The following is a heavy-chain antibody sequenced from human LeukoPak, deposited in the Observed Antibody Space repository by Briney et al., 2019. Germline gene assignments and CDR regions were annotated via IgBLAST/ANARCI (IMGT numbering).Heavy chain of an antibody. CDR2: INQSGST. V-gene: IGHV4-34*01. Sequence: SETLSLTCAVYGGSFSDYYWSWIRQPPGKGLEWIGEINQSGSTHYKPSLKSRVTISVDTSKNQFSLKLSSVTAADTAVYYCATAPATRVAYWGQGTLVTVSS. CDR1: GGSFSDYY. J-gene: IGHJ4*02. CDR3: ATAPATRVAY.